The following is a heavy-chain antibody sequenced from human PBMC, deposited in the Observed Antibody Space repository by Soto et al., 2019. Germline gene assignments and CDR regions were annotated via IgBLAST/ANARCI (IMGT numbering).Heavy chain of an antibody. J-gene: IGHJ6*02. Sequence: SVKVSCKASGFTFTNSAVQWVRQARGQRLEWIGWIVVGSGNTNYAQKFQERVTITRDMSTSTAYMELSRLRSDDTAVYYCARDPRPELDYYGSGSYYNRDYYYYDMDVWGQGTTVTVSS. CDR1: GFTFTNSA. CDR3: ARDPRPELDYYGSGSYYNRDYYYYDMDV. V-gene: IGHV1-58*01. CDR2: IVVGSGNT. D-gene: IGHD3-10*01.